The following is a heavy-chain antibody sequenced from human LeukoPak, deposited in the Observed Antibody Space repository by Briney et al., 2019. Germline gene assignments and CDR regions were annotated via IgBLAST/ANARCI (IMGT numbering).Heavy chain of an antibody. Sequence: GGSLRLSCAASGFTFSSYSMNWVRQAPGKGLEWVSSISSSSSYIYYADSVKGRFTISRDNAKNSLYLQMNSLRAEDTAVYYCARDHLYHYYMDVWGKGTTVTVSS. V-gene: IGHV3-21*01. J-gene: IGHJ6*03. CDR1: GFTFSSYS. CDR2: ISSSSSYI. CDR3: ARDHLYHYYMDV.